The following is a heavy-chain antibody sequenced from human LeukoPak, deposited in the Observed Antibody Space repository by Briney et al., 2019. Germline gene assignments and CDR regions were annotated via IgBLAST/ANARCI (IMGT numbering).Heavy chain of an antibody. D-gene: IGHD2-8*01. V-gene: IGHV4-39*01. CDR2: IYYSGTT. Sequence: SETLSLTCTVSGGSISSSSYYWGWIRQPPGKGLEWIGSIYYSGTTYHNPSLKSRVTISVDTSKNQFSLKLSSVTAADTAVYYCARQGYCTNGVCTYYYYYYYMDVWGKGTTVTVSS. J-gene: IGHJ6*03. CDR1: GGSISSSSYY. CDR3: ARQGYCTNGVCTYYYYYYYMDV.